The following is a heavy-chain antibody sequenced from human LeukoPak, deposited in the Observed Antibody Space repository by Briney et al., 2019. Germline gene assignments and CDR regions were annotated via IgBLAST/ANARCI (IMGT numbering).Heavy chain of an antibody. J-gene: IGHJ4*02. D-gene: IGHD3-10*01. V-gene: IGHV4-34*01. CDR3: ASRSNYYGSGNRD. CDR1: GGSFSGYY. Sequence: KPSETLSLTCAVYGGSFSGYYWSWIRQPPGKGLEWIGEINHSGSTNYNPSLKSRVTISVDTSKNQFSLKLSSVTAADTAVYYCASRSNYYGSGNRDWGQGTLVTVSS. CDR2: INHSGST.